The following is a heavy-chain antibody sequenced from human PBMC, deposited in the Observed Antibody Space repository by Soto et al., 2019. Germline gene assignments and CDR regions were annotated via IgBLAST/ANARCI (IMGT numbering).Heavy chain of an antibody. V-gene: IGHV3-23*01. CDR3: AMIPTFMVRTPGDH. J-gene: IGHJ4*02. D-gene: IGHD3-10*01. CDR2: IGFTTT. Sequence: EVQLLESGGDLVQPGGSRRLSVTPSGLRFTDSAWDWFRRPPGKGLEWVSSIGFTTTYYADSVKGRFIITRDNSKNTVYLQMNNLRVEDTAVYYCAMIPTFMVRTPGDHWGQGTPVIVSS. CDR1: GLRFTDSA.